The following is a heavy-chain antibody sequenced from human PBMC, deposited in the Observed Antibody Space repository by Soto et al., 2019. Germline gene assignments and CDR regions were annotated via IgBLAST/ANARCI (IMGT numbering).Heavy chain of an antibody. V-gene: IGHV4-39*01. CDR1: GGSISSRDSY. CDR2: FHYSGST. Sequence: SETLSLTCTVSGGSISSRDSYWGWIRQPPGKGLEWIGSFHYSGSTYYNPSLKSRVTISVDTSKNQLSLRVTSVTAADTAVYYCARGFGRSNFDYWGQGTLVTVSS. J-gene: IGHJ4*02. D-gene: IGHD3-16*01. CDR3: ARGFGRSNFDY.